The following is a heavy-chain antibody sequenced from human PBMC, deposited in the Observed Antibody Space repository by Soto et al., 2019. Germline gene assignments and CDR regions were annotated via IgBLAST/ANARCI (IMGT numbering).Heavy chain of an antibody. J-gene: IGHJ4*02. V-gene: IGHV3-23*01. CDR3: ARSLFLASTDTEPFDY. D-gene: IGHD3-3*02. CDR1: RFTFSSYA. Sequence: EVQLLESGGGLVQTGGSLVLSCAASRFTFSSYAMSWVRQAPGKGLEWVLSISGGGNDAYYADSVKGRFTISRDNSQNTLYLQMSSLRADDTAVYYCARSLFLASTDTEPFDYWGQGALVTVSS. CDR2: ISGGGNDA.